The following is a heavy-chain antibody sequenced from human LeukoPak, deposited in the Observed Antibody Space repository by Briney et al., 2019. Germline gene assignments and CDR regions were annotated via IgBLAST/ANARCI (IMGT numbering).Heavy chain of an antibody. D-gene: IGHD5-18*01. CDR3: ARSGYSYGYAIDY. CDR2: INPNSGGT. Sequence: ASVKVSCKASGYTFTGYYMHWVRQAPGQGLEWMGWINPNSGGTNYAQKFQGWVTMTRDTSISTAYMELSRLRSDDTAVYYCARSGYSYGYAIDYWGQGTLVTVYS. CDR1: GYTFTGYY. J-gene: IGHJ4*02. V-gene: IGHV1-2*04.